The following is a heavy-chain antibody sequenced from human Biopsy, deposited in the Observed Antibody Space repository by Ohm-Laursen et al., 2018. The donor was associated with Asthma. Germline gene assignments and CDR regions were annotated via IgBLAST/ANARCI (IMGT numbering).Heavy chain of an antibody. D-gene: IGHD1-26*01. CDR1: GFTFSNYG. J-gene: IGHJ4*02. CDR3: AKEVFPGWELRRGPDS. V-gene: IGHV3-30*18. CDR2: ISLDGTNR. Sequence: SLRLSCAASGFTFSNYGMHWVRQAPGKGLDWVAVISLDGTNRNYTDSVKGRFTISRDNSRNTLHLEMNSLRAEDTAVYFCAKEVFPGWELRRGPDSWGQGTLVAVSS.